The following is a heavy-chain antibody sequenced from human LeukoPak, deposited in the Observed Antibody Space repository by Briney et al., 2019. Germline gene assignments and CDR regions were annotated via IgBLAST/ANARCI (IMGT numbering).Heavy chain of an antibody. CDR3: ARRGMGSSSSY. Sequence: SETLSLTCTVSGGSISSSSYYWGWIRQPPGKGLEWVGSIYYSGSTYYNPSLKSRVTISVDTSKNQFSLKLSSVTAADTAVYYCARRGMGSSSSYWGQGTLVTVSS. V-gene: IGHV4-39*01. CDR1: GGSISSSSYY. J-gene: IGHJ4*02. CDR2: IYYSGST. D-gene: IGHD6-6*01.